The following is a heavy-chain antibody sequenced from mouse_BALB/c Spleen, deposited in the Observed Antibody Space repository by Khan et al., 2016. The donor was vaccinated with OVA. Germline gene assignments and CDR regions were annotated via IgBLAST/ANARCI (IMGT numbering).Heavy chain of an antibody. CDR2: ISPGSGDI. CDR3: ARKNYFGYTFAY. Sequence: VQLQQSGAELARPGASVKLSFKASGYTFTDYYINWMKQRTGQGLEWIGEISPGSGDIYYNEKFKGKATLTADKSSSTAYMQLISLPSAASAVYFCARKNYFGYTFAYWGQGTLFTVSA. CDR1: GYTFTDYY. J-gene: IGHJ3*01. V-gene: IGHV1-77*01. D-gene: IGHD1-2*01.